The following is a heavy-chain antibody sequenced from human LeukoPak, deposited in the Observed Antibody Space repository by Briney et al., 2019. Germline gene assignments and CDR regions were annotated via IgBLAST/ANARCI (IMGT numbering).Heavy chain of an antibody. V-gene: IGHV3-73*01. CDR2: IRSKANSYAT. CDR3: TRRAYYYDAGMDV. J-gene: IGHJ6*02. CDR1: GFTFSGSA. D-gene: IGHD3-22*01. Sequence: GGSLRLSCAASGFTFSGSAMHWVRQASGKGLEWVGRIRSKANSYATAYAASVKGRFTISRDDSKNTAYLQMNSLKTEDTAVYYCTRRAYYYDAGMDVWGQGTTVTVSS.